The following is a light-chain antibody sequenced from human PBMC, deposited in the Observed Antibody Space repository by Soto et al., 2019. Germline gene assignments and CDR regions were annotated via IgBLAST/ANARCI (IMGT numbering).Light chain of an antibody. J-gene: IGKJ4*01. CDR3: QQFDLFPLT. Sequence: DLPMTQSPSSLSASVGDRVVITCQASQDINNYLNWYQQKLGKAPKLLIYDASNLEPGVPSRFSGSGSGTHFTFTISSLQPEDYATYYCQQFDLFPLTFGGGTKVEIK. V-gene: IGKV1-33*01. CDR1: QDINNY. CDR2: DAS.